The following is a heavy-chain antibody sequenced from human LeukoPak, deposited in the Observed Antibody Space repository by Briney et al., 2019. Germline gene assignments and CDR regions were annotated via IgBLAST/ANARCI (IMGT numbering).Heavy chain of an antibody. D-gene: IGHD5-24*01. V-gene: IGHV4-39*01. CDR3: ARGRRDGYNLEYFDK. Sequence: PSETLSLTCTVSSASISSSPYFWAWIRQSPGKGLEWIGTISYSGTTYYNPSLKSRVTISVDTSKNQFSLKLNSVTAADTAVYYCARGRRDGYNLEYFDKWGQGTLVTVSS. CDR2: ISYSGTT. CDR1: SASISSSPYF. J-gene: IGHJ4*02.